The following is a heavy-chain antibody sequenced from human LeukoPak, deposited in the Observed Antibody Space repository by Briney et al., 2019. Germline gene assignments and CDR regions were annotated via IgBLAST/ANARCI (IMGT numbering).Heavy chain of an antibody. CDR3: ARGGYCSGGSCYYHAFDI. Sequence: GESLKISCKGSGYSFTSYWIGWVRQMPGKGLEWMGIIYPGDSDTRYSPSFQGQVTISADKSISTAYLQWSSLKASDTAMYYCARGGYCSGGSCYYHAFDIWGRGTMVTVSS. J-gene: IGHJ3*02. CDR2: IYPGDSDT. CDR1: GYSFTSYW. D-gene: IGHD2-15*01. V-gene: IGHV5-51*01.